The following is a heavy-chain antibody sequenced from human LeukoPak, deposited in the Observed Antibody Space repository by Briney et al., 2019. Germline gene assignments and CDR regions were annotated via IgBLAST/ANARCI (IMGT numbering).Heavy chain of an antibody. CDR2: INHSGST. CDR1: GGSFSGYY. D-gene: IGHD4-11*01. V-gene: IGHV4-34*01. J-gene: IGHJ4*02. Sequence: SETLSLTCAVYGGSFSGYYWSWIRQPPGKGLEWIGEINHSGSTNYNPSLKSRVTISVDTSKNQFSLKLSSVTAADTAVYYCARRALMWSTVKGGIDYWGQGTLVTGSS. CDR3: ARRALMWSTVKGGIDY.